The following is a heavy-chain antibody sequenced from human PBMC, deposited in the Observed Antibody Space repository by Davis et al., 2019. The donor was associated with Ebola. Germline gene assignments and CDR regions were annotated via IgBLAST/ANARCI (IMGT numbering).Heavy chain of an antibody. V-gene: IGHV3-33*06. CDR3: AKGLSEYCSATSCLIGLFDH. D-gene: IGHD2-15*01. CDR2: VWFDGNTE. Sequence: GESLKISCAASAVTFNNYGIHWVRQAPGGGLEWVAAVWFDGNTENYADSVKGRFTISRDNSKSTLYLEMDDLRAEDTAVYYCAKGLSEYCSATSCLIGLFDHWGQGHLVTVSS. J-gene: IGHJ4*02. CDR1: AVTFNNYG.